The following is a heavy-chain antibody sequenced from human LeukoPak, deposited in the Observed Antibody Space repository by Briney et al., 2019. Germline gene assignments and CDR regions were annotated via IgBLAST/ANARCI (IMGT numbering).Heavy chain of an antibody. CDR2: ISWNSGSI. J-gene: IGHJ4*02. CDR1: GFPFSSHR. CDR3: AGQYSSGWFGVDY. V-gene: IGHV3-9*01. Sequence: GVSLRLSCAASGFPFSSHRMSWVRQATGKGLEWVSGISWNSGSIGYADSVKGRFTISRDNAKNSLYLQMNSLRAEDTALYYCAGQYSSGWFGVDYWGQGTLVTVSS. D-gene: IGHD6-19*01.